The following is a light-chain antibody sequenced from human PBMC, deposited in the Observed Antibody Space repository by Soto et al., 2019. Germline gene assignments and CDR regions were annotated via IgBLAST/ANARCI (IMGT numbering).Light chain of an antibody. CDR2: AAS. Sequence: AILMTQSPSSFSASAGDRVTITWRASQGISSYLAWYQQKPGKAPKLLIYAASTLQSGVPSRFSGSGYGTDFTLTISCLQPEDFATYYCQQYYSYPPTFGQGTKVDIK. CDR1: QGISSY. J-gene: IGKJ1*01. CDR3: QQYYSYPPT. V-gene: IGKV1-8*01.